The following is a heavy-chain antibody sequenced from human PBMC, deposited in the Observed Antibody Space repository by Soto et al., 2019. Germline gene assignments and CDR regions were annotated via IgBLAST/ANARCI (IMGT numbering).Heavy chain of an antibody. Sequence: VQLLESGGGSVQPGGSLRLSCAASGFAFSIFAMTWVRQAPGKGLEWVSTISGSGGYTYYGDSVKGRFTISRDDSKNTLYLHMNSLTSQDTAVYYCAKGTALTPQHDAFHIWGQGKMVTVSS. CDR3: AKGTALTPQHDAFHI. J-gene: IGHJ3*02. V-gene: IGHV3-23*01. D-gene: IGHD4-17*01. CDR2: ISGSGGYT. CDR1: GFAFSIFA.